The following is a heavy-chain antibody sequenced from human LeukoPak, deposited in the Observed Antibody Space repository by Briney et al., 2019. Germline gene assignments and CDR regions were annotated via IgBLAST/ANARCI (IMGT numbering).Heavy chain of an antibody. CDR2: INPNSVGT. CDR1: GYTFTGYY. V-gene: IGHV1-2*02. CDR3: ARESDSDSSGYYLYYFDY. J-gene: IGHJ4*02. D-gene: IGHD3-22*01. Sequence: ASVKVSCKASGYTFTGYYMHWVRQAPGQGLEWMGWINPNSVGTNYAQKFQGRVTMTRDTSISTAYMELSRLRSDDTAVYYCARESDSDSSGYYLYYFDYWGQGTLVTVSS.